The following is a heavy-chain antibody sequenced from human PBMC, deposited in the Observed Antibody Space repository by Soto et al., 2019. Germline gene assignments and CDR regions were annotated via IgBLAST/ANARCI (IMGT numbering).Heavy chain of an antibody. V-gene: IGHV3-30*18. CDR3: AKDIVRYTYGACDY. CDR1: GFTFNTYG. CDR2: ISYDGSNK. Sequence: QVQLVESGGAVVQPGKSLRLSCAASGFTFNTYGMYWVRQAPGKGLEWVAAISYDGSNKYHADSVKGRFTISRDNSKNTLYLQMNSLRVEDTAVYYCAKDIVRYTYGACDYWGQGALGTFSS. J-gene: IGHJ4*02. D-gene: IGHD5-18*01.